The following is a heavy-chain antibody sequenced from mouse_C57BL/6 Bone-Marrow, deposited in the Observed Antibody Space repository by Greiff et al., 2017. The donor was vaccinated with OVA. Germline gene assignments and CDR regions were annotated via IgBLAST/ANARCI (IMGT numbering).Heavy chain of an antibody. V-gene: IGHV1-42*01. J-gene: IGHJ4*01. Sequence: VQLQQSGPELVKPGASVKISCKASGYSFTGYYMNWVKQSPEKSLEWIGEINPSTGGTTYNQKFKAKATLTVDKSSSTAYMQLKSLTSEDSAVYYCASPWAMDYWGQGTSVTVSS. CDR1: GYSFTGYY. CDR2: INPSTGGT. CDR3: ASPWAMDY.